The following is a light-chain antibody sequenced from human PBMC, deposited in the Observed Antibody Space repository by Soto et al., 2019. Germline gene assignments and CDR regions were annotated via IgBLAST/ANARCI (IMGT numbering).Light chain of an antibody. CDR1: QGINNW. CDR3: KQSSAFPLT. V-gene: IGKV1-12*01. J-gene: IGKJ4*01. CDR2: AVS. Sequence: DIQMTQSPSSVSASVGDRVTITCRASQGINNWLAWYQQKPGKAPELLIYAVSYLQSGVPSRFRGSGPGTDFTLTISSLQPEDFATYFCKQSSAFPLTFGGGTKVDIK.